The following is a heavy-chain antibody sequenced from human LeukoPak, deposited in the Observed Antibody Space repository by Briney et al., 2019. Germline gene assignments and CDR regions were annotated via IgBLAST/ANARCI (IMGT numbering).Heavy chain of an antibody. CDR2: FYYSGST. D-gene: IGHD3-22*01. Sequence: PSETLSLTCSVSGGSISSYYWSWIRQPPGKGLEWIGYFYYSGSTNYNPSLKSRVTISVDTSKNQFSLKLSSVTAADTAVYYCARRASSGYYHLEDWGQGTLVTVSS. CDR1: GGSISSYY. CDR3: ARRASSGYYHLED. J-gene: IGHJ4*02. V-gene: IGHV4-59*08.